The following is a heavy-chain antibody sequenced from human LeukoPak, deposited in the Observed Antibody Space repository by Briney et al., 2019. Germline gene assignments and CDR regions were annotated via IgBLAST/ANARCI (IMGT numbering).Heavy chain of an antibody. CDR2: IGGSGGST. CDR3: AKTLLKMVVVAVSAIHFDY. J-gene: IGHJ4*02. D-gene: IGHD2-15*01. Sequence: GGSLRLSCAASGFTFSSYAMSWVRQAPGRGLEWVSAIGGSGGSTYYADSVKGRFTISRDNSKNTLYLQMNSLRAEDTAVYYCAKTLLKMVVVAVSAIHFDYWGQGTLVTVSS. CDR1: GFTFSSYA. V-gene: IGHV3-23*01.